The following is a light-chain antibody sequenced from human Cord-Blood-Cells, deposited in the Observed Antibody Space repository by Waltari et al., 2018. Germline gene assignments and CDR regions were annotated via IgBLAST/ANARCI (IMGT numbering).Light chain of an antibody. CDR1: LSVSSY. Sequence: EMVLTQSPATLSLSPGERATLSCRASLSVSSYLAQYQQNPGQAPRLLIYDASNRATAIPARFSGSGSETDFTLTISSLEALDFAVYHCQQSSNWPTFGQGTKLEIK. J-gene: IGKJ2*01. CDR2: DAS. CDR3: QQSSNWPT. V-gene: IGKV3-11*01.